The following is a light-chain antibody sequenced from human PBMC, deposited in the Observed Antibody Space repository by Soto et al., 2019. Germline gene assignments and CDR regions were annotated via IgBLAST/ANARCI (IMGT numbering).Light chain of an antibody. V-gene: IGKV1-39*01. CDR2: LAS. CDR3: QQSYSTPYT. CDR1: QTISNY. Sequence: DIQMTQSPSSLSASVGDRVTITCRASQTISNYLNWYQQKPGNAPKLLIYLASSLQSGVPSTFSSSGSGTDFTLTISSLQPEDFATYYCQQSYSTPYTFGQGTKLEIK. J-gene: IGKJ2*01.